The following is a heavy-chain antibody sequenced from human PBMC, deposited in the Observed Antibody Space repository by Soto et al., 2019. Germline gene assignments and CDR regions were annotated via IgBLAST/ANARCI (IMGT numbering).Heavy chain of an antibody. CDR3: ARARVGATPLYYYGMDV. J-gene: IGHJ6*02. D-gene: IGHD1-26*01. CDR1: GGSISSSNW. Sequence: QVQLQESGPGLVKPSGTLSLTCAVSGGSISSSNWWSWVRQPPGKGLEWIGEIYHSGSTNYNPSLKSRVTISVDKSKNQFPLKLSSVTAADTAVYYCARARVGATPLYYYGMDVWGQGTTVTVSS. V-gene: IGHV4-4*02. CDR2: IYHSGST.